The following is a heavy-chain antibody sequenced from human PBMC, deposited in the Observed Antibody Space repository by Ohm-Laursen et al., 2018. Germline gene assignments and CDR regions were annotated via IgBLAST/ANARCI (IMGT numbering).Heavy chain of an antibody. V-gene: IGHV4-59*08. CDR2: MFYSGSI. D-gene: IGHD5-24*01. Sequence: GTLSLTCPVSGDSISRYYWTWIRQPPGRGLECIGYMFYSGSINYNPSLKSRVTISVDRSKNQFSLKLSSVTAADTAVYYCARHRGGPIDSWGQGTLVTVSS. CDR3: ARHRGGPIDS. J-gene: IGHJ4*02. CDR1: GDSISRYY.